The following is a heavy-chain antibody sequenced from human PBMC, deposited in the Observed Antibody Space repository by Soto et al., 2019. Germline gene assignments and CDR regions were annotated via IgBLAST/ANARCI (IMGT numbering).Heavy chain of an antibody. CDR2: INSDGSST. J-gene: IGHJ6*02. CDR1: GFTFSSYW. Sequence: EVQLVESGGGLVQPGGSLRLSCAASGFTFSSYWMHWVRQAPGKGLVWVSRINSDGSSTSYADSVKGRFTISRDNAKNTLDLQMNRLRAEDTAVYYCARDGSGWYNYYYGMDVWGQGTTVTVSS. CDR3: ARDGSGWYNYYYGMDV. V-gene: IGHV3-74*01. D-gene: IGHD6-19*01.